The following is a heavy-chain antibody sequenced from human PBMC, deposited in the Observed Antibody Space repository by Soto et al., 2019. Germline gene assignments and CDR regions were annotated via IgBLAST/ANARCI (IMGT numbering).Heavy chain of an antibody. CDR2: ISAHNGDT. CDR3: ARDAAYNDFWGGGMELYSYNMDV. CDR1: GYNFANYG. D-gene: IGHD3-3*01. V-gene: IGHV1-18*01. Sequence: QVQLVQSEAEVKKPGASLKVSCRASGYNFANYGISWVRQAPGQGLEWMGWISAHNGDTKYAQKVHGRGTMTADTSTSTAYMEMWSLRSDDTAVYYCARDAAYNDFWGGGMELYSYNMDVWGQGTTVTV. J-gene: IGHJ6*02.